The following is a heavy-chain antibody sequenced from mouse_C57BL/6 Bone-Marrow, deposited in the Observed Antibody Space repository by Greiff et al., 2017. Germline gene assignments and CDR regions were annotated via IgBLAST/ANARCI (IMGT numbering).Heavy chain of an antibody. Sequence: DVQLVESGGGLVQPGGSLSLSCAASGFTFTDYYMSWVRQPPGKALEWLGFIRNKANGYTTEYSASVKGRFTISRDNSQSILYLQMNALRAEDSATYYSATGKEYYFDYWGQGTTLTVSS. CDR1: GFTFTDYY. CDR2: IRNKANGYTT. J-gene: IGHJ2*01. CDR3: ATGKEYYFDY. V-gene: IGHV7-3*01. D-gene: IGHD4-1*01.